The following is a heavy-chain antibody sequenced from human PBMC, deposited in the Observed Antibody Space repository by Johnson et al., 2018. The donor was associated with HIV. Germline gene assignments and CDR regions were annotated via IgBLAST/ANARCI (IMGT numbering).Heavy chain of an antibody. J-gene: IGHJ3*02. V-gene: IGHV3-13*01. CDR1: GFSFSDYD. Sequence: VQLVESGGGLVQPGGSLRLSCAASGFSFSDYDMHWVRQLTGKSLEWVSAIGTAGDTFYPGSVKGRFTISRDNAKNALYVQMNSLRAQDTALYYCARVRSVTTVDPTILQYDAFDIWGQGTMVTVSS. CDR3: ARVRSVTTVDPTILQYDAFDI. CDR2: IGTAGDT. D-gene: IGHD3-10*01.